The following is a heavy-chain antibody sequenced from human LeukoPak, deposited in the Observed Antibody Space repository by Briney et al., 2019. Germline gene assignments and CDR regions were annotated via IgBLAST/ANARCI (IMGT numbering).Heavy chain of an antibody. D-gene: IGHD2/OR15-2a*01. Sequence: KPSETLSLTCTVSGGSISSHYRSWIRQPPGKGLEWIGYIYYSGTTNYNPSLKSRVTTSVDKSKNQFSLRLTSVTAADTAVYYCARGYYGLLGYFDYWGQGTLVTVSS. CDR2: IYYSGTT. CDR3: ARGYYGLLGYFDY. V-gene: IGHV4-59*11. J-gene: IGHJ4*02. CDR1: GGSISSHY.